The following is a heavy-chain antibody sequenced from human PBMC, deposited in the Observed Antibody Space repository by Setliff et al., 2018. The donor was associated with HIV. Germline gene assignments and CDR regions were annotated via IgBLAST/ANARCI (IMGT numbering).Heavy chain of an antibody. Sequence: SETLSLTCTVSYGSISGHYWSWIRQPPGKGLEWIGYIYYSGSSKNTPSLKSRVTISVDTPKNEFSLKLSSMTAADTAVYYCARGIAVAGPYFDYWGQGTLVTVSS. CDR3: ARGIAVAGPYFDY. J-gene: IGHJ4*02. CDR1: YGSISGHY. CDR2: IYYSGSS. V-gene: IGHV4-59*11. D-gene: IGHD6-19*01.